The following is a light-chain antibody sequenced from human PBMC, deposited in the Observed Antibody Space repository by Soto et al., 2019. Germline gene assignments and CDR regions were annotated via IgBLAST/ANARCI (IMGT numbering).Light chain of an antibody. CDR1: QSISSY. CDR3: KQSYDTPLT. CDR2: AAS. Sequence: DIQMTQSPSSLSASVRDRVTITCRASQSISSYLNWYQQKPGKAPKLLIYAASSLQSGVPSRFSGSGSGTDFTLTISSLQPEDFATYYCKQSYDTPLTFGGGTKVDIK. J-gene: IGKJ4*01. V-gene: IGKV1-39*01.